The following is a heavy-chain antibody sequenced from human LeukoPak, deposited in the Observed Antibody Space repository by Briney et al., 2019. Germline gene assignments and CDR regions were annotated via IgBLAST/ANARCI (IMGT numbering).Heavy chain of an antibody. CDR1: GFTFNSYA. V-gene: IGHV3-23*01. CDR3: AKDAATPNPRYCSSTSCFTYPKY. CDR2: VSGSGGTT. Sequence: PGGSLRLSCAASGFTFNSYAMSWVRQAPGKGLEWVSGVSGSGGTTYYADSVKGRFTISRDNSKNTLYLQMNSLRAEDTAVYYCAKDAATPNPRYCSSTSCFTYPKYWGQGTLVTVSS. J-gene: IGHJ4*02. D-gene: IGHD2-2*01.